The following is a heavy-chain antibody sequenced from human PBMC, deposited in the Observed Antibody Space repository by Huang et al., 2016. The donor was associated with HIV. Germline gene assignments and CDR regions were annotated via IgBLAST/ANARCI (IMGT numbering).Heavy chain of an antibody. CDR2: IIPRFGTR. J-gene: IGHJ3*01. D-gene: IGHD3-16*01. V-gene: IGHV1-69*13. Sequence: QVQLVQSGAEVRKPGSSVKVSCRASGGSFNNVGLNWVRQAPGQGLEWMGGIIPRFGTRNDAQRFKDRVTITADETTGVVHLEVTSLRSDDTAVYFCAKRGGAWGSPYAFDLWGPGTMVTVSS. CDR1: GGSFNNVG. CDR3: AKRGGAWGSPYAFDL.